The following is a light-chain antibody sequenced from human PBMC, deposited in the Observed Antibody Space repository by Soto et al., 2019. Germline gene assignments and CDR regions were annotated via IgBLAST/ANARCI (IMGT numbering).Light chain of an antibody. CDR1: QSVRNNY. J-gene: IGKJ4*01. CDR3: YQYGDSPPLT. Sequence: EIVLTQSPCTLSLSPGERATLSCRASQSVRNNYFAWYQQKPGHATSLLIYGASARATSIPDRFSGSGSGTDFTLTISGLEHEDFAEYYCYQYGDSPPLTFGGGTRVEIK. V-gene: IGKV3-20*01. CDR2: GAS.